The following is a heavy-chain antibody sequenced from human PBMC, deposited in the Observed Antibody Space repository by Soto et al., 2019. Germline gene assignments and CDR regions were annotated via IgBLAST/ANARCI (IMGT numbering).Heavy chain of an antibody. CDR3: ARGIGYSAQDY. CDR1: GXSFSDYC. CDR2: IGGEMSST. J-gene: IGHJ4*02. Sequence: GSLRLSCAASGXSFSDYCMHWVRQVPGKGLVVVSRIGGEMSSTNCADAVKGGLTISRDNANNTLYVKMNSMRAEATAVYYCARGIGYSAQDYRGQGTPGTVSS. D-gene: IGHD1-1*01. V-gene: IGHV3-74*01.